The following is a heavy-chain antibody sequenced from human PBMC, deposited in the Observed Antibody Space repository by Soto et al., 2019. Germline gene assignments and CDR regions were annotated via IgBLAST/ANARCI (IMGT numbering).Heavy chain of an antibody. J-gene: IGHJ5*02. D-gene: IGHD2-15*01. V-gene: IGHV4-34*01. CDR2: INHSGST. CDR1: GGSFSGYY. CDR3: ARGGLYQGRVAANVKFDP. Sequence: SETLSLTCAVYGGSFSGYYWSWIRQPPEKGLEWIGEINHSGSTNYNPSLKSRVTISVDTSKNQFSLKLSSVTAADTAVYYCARGGLYQGRVAANVKFDPWGQGTLVTVSS.